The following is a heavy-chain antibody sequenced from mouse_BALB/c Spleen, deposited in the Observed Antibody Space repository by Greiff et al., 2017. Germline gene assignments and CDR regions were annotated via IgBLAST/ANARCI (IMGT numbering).Heavy chain of an antibody. Sequence: DVQLVESGGGLVQPGGSLKLSCAASGFTFSSYTMSWVRQTPEKRLEWVAYISNGGGSTYYPDTVKGRFTISRDNAKNTLYLQMSSLKSEDTAMYYCAREGLLKGFAYWGQGTLVTVSA. J-gene: IGHJ3*01. CDR2: ISNGGGST. CDR1: GFTFSSYT. D-gene: IGHD1-1*01. V-gene: IGHV5-12-2*01. CDR3: AREGLLKGFAY.